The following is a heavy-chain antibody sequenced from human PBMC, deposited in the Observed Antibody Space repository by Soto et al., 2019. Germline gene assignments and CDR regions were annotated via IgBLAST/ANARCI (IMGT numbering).Heavy chain of an antibody. V-gene: IGHV3-33*06. CDR2: IWYDGSNK. D-gene: IGHD6-13*01. J-gene: IGHJ1*01. Sequence: PGGSLRLSCAASGFTFSSYGMHWVRQAPGKGLEWVAVIWYDGSNKYYADSVKGRFTISRDNSKNTLYLQMNSLRAEDTAVYYCVKDESINWYSGHFRHWGQGTLVTVSS. CDR3: VKDESINWYSGHFRH. CDR1: GFTFSSYG.